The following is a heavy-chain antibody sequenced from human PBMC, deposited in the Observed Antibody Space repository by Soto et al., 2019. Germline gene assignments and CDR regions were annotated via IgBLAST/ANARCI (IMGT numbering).Heavy chain of an antibody. V-gene: IGHV3-23*01. J-gene: IGHJ4*02. CDR1: GFVFGSYP. Sequence: EVQLLESGGGLVQPGGSLRLSCTTSGFVFGSYPMAWVRQAPGKGLEWVSSISATGDNTYYADSVKGRCTISRDNSKQTVFLQMNGLGAEDTGIYYCAKRSGSWYFFDHWGQGTQVAVSS. D-gene: IGHD6-13*01. CDR3: AKRSGSWYFFDH. CDR2: ISATGDNT.